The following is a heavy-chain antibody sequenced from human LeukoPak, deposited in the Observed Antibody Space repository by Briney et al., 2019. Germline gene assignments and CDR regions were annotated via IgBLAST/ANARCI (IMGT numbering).Heavy chain of an antibody. J-gene: IGHJ5*02. CDR3: ARGRLGTWFGELKA. V-gene: IGHV1-2*02. CDR1: GYTFTGYY. CDR2: INPNSGGT. D-gene: IGHD3-10*01. Sequence: ASVKVSCKASGYTFTGYYMHWVRQAPGQGLEWMGWINPNSGGTNYAQKFQGRVTMTRDTSISTAFMELSRLRSDDTAVYYCARGRLGTWFGELKAWGQGTLVTVSS.